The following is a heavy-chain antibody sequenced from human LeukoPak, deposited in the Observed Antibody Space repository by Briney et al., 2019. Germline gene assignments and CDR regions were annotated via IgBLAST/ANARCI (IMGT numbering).Heavy chain of an antibody. D-gene: IGHD3-9*01. J-gene: IGHJ4*02. CDR2: FDPEDGET. Sequence: ASVKVSCKVSGYTLTELSMHWVRQAPGKGLERMGGFDPEDGETIYAQKFQGRVTMTEDTSTDTAYMELSSLRSEDTAVYYCATDILTGYLFDYWGQGTLVTVSS. V-gene: IGHV1-24*01. CDR1: GYTLTELS. CDR3: ATDILTGYLFDY.